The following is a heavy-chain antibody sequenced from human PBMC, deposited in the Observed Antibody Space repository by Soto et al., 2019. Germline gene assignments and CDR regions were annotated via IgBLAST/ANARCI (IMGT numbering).Heavy chain of an antibody. V-gene: IGHV3-30-3*01. D-gene: IGHD3-3*01. CDR1: GFTFSSYA. CDR3: AREFLRSSPYYYGMDV. J-gene: IGHJ6*02. Sequence: PGWSLRLCCAASGFTFSSYAMHWFRQAPGKGLGWVAVISYDGSNKYYADSVKGRFTISRDNSKNTLYLQMNSLRAEDTAVYYCAREFLRSSPYYYGMDVWGQGTTVTVSS. CDR2: ISYDGSNK.